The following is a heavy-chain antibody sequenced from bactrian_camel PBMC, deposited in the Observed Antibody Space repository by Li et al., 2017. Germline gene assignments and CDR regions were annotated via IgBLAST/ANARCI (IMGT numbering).Heavy chain of an antibody. Sequence: VQLVESGGGSVQAGGSLRLSCSVSEYTYTRCTIVGWYRQAPGNECELVSTLKSDGTTYYADSVKGRFTISRDNYKNTLDLQMDSLKFDDTAMYYCAARRPPSWWELDIVRMYEYWGQGTQVTVS. V-gene: IGHV3S55*01. CDR2: LKSDGTT. J-gene: IGHJ4*01. CDR3: AARRPPSWWELDIVRMYEY. CDR1: EYTYTRCT. D-gene: IGHD7*01.